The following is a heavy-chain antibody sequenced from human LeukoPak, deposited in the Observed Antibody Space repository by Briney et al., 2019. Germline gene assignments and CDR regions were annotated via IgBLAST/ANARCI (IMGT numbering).Heavy chain of an antibody. V-gene: IGHV3-23*01. Sequence: HPGGSLRLSCAASGFTFSSYAMSWVRQAPGKGLEWVSVISGSGGNTYYADSVKGRFTISRDNSKNTLYLQMNSLRAEDTAVYYCAKDSSPYYDSSGYSDYWGQGTLVTVSS. J-gene: IGHJ4*02. CDR2: ISGSGGNT. CDR3: AKDSSPYYDSSGYSDY. CDR1: GFTFSSYA. D-gene: IGHD3-22*01.